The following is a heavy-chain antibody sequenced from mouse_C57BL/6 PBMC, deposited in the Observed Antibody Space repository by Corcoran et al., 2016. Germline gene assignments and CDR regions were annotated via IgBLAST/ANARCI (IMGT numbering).Heavy chain of an antibody. J-gene: IGHJ2*01. Sequence: QIQLVQSGPELRKPGETVKISCKASGYTFTTYGMGWVKQAPGKGLKWMGWINTYSGVPTYAEDFKGRFAFSLETSASTAYLQINNLKNEDTATYFCARHGRRDYWGQGTTLTVSS. CDR2: INTYSGVP. CDR3: ARHGRRDY. V-gene: IGHV9-3*01. CDR1: GYTFTTYG. D-gene: IGHD1-1*01.